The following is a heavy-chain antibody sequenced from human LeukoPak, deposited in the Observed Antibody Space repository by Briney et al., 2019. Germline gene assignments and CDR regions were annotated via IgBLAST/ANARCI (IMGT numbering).Heavy chain of an antibody. D-gene: IGHD1-26*01. CDR2: ISSSGSTI. CDR3: VRGWSDSGSYPFDY. J-gene: IGHJ4*02. V-gene: IGHV3-48*03. Sequence: PGGSLRLSCAASGFTFSSYEMNCVRQAPGKGLEWVSYISSSGSTIYYADSVKGRFTISRDNAKNSLYLQMNSLRAEDTAVYYCVRGWSDSGSYPFDYWGQGTPVTVSS. CDR1: GFTFSSYE.